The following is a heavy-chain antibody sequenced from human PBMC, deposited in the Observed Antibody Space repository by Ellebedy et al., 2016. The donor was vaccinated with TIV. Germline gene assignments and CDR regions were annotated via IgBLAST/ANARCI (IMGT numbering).Heavy chain of an antibody. V-gene: IGHV1-46*01. CDR3: AREGASAGADYFDY. J-gene: IGHJ4*02. CDR2: VNPGGGRT. Sequence: AASVKVSCKASGYTFIAYYMHWVRQAPGQGLEWMGRVNPGGGRTKFAPNFQGRLTMTRDTSTSEVYMEVRSLRSDDTAVYYCAREGASAGADYFDYWGQGTLVIVSS. D-gene: IGHD1-26*01. CDR1: GYTFIAYY.